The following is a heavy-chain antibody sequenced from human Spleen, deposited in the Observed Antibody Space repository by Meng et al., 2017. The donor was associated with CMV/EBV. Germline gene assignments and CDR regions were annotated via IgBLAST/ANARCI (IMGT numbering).Heavy chain of an antibody. Sequence: ASVKVSCKASAGTLCDYTISWVRQAPGRGLEWMGITNPSGDSTTYAQKFQGRVTMTRDTSTSTVYMELSSLRSEDTALYYCTRVGGRYGVHDYWGQGTLVTVSS. D-gene: IGHD1-26*01. CDR1: AGTLCDYT. J-gene: IGHJ4*02. V-gene: IGHV1-46*01. CDR3: TRVGGRYGVHDY. CDR2: TNPSGDST.